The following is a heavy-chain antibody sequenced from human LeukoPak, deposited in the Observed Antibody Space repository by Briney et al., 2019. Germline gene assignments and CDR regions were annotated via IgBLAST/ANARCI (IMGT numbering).Heavy chain of an antibody. Sequence: SETLSLTCAVYGGSFSGYYWSRIRQPPGKGLEWIGEINHSGSTNYNPSLKSRVTISVDTSKNQFSLKLSSVPAADTDVYYFAREVRRYCSSASCHWFDLWGEKTLVSLSS. CDR3: AREVRRYCSSASCHWFDL. CDR1: GGSFSGYY. D-gene: IGHD2-2*01. J-gene: IGHJ5*02. V-gene: IGHV4-34*01. CDR2: INHSGST.